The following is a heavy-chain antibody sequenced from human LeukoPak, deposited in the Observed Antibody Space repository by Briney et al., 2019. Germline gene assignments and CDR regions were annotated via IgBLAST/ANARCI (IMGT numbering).Heavy chain of an antibody. V-gene: IGHV3-66*02. Sequence: PGGSLRLSCAASEFSVGSNYMTWVRQAPGKGLEWVSLIYSGGSTYYADSVKGRFTISRDNSKNTLYLQMNSLRAEDTAVYYCAKDPGEVYYFDYWGQGTLVTVSS. D-gene: IGHD7-27*01. CDR2: IYSGGST. J-gene: IGHJ4*02. CDR3: AKDPGEVYYFDY. CDR1: EFSVGSNY.